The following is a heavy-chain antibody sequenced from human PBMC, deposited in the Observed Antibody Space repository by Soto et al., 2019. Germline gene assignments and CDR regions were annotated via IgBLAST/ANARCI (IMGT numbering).Heavy chain of an antibody. CDR3: AKGSDYYGSSGFDY. V-gene: IGHV3-23*01. D-gene: IGHD3-22*01. Sequence: EVHLLESGGALVPPGGSQRLSCAASGFTFSSYAMSWVRQVPGKGLEWVAVTSGSGGYTYYADSVKGRFTISRDNSKNALYLQMNRLRVEDTAVYYCAKGSDYYGSSGFDYWGQGTLVTVSS. CDR2: TSGSGGYT. J-gene: IGHJ4*02. CDR1: GFTFSSYA.